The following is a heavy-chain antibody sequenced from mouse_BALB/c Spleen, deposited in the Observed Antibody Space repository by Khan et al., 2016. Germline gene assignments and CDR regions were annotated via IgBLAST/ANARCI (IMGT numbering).Heavy chain of an antibody. J-gene: IGHJ3*01. CDR3: ARLQSYGRFAY. CDR2: INPDSSTI. CDR1: GFDFSRYW. D-gene: IGHD1-2*01. Sequence: EVKLLESGGGLVQPGGSLKLSCAASGFDFSRYWMSWVRQAPGKGLEWIGEINPDSSTINYTPSLKDKFIISRDNAKNTLYLQMSKVSSEDTALYYCARLQSYGRFAYWGQGTLVTVSA. V-gene: IGHV4-1*02.